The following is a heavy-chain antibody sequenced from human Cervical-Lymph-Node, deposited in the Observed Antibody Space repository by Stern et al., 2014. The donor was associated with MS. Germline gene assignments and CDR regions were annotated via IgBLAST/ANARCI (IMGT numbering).Heavy chain of an antibody. V-gene: IGHV1-69*01. CDR2: IVSICDKA. Sequence: QLVQSGAEVKKPGSSVKVSCKVSGASFSTNAISWVRQAPGQGLEWMGAIVSICDKANYAQRFRGRVTITADESTSTAYLDLSSLRSGDTAVYFCTREHHGGNFASWGQGTLVTVSS. D-gene: IGHD4-23*01. J-gene: IGHJ4*02. CDR3: TREHHGGNFAS. CDR1: GASFSTNA.